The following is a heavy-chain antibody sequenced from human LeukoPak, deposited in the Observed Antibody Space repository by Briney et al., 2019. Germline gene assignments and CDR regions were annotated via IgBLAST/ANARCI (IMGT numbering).Heavy chain of an antibody. CDR3: ARQGRGLYGSSWYDYFDY. Sequence: SETLSLTCTVSGGSISSGDYYWSWIRQPPGKGLEWIGYIYYSGSTYSNPSLKSRVTISVDTSKNHFSLKLTSVTAADTAVYYCARQGRGLYGSSWYDYFDYWGQGTLVAVSS. CDR1: GGSISSGDYY. J-gene: IGHJ4*02. V-gene: IGHV4-30-4*01. CDR2: IYYSGST. D-gene: IGHD6-13*01.